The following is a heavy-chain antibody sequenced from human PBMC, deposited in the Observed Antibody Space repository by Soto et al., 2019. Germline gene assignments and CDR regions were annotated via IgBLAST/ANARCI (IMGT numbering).Heavy chain of an antibody. CDR3: GKGGRAWLVTSDFNF. Sequence: VQLVESGGGVVQPGRSLRLSCAASGFTFSDYAMHWVRQAPGKGLEWVAVVSHDGRNTHYADSVEGRFTISRDSSKNTVFLEMASLKAEDTAVYYCGKGGRAWLVTSDFNFWGQGALVTVSS. J-gene: IGHJ4*02. CDR1: GFTFSDYA. V-gene: IGHV3-30*03. D-gene: IGHD6-19*01. CDR2: VSHDGRNT.